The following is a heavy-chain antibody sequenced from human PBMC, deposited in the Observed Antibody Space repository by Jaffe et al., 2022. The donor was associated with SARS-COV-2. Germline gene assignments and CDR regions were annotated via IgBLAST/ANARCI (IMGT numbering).Heavy chain of an antibody. CDR2: ISSSGSTI. CDR1: GFTFSSYE. J-gene: IGHJ4*02. CDR3: ARDGSGYSYGSPIYYFDY. V-gene: IGHV3-48*03. Sequence: EVQLVESGGGLVQPGGSLRLSCAASGFTFSSYEMNWVRQAPGKGLEWVSYISSSGSTIYYADSVKGRFTISRDNAKNSLYLQMNSLRAEDTAVYYCARDGSGYSYGSPIYYFDYWGQGTLVTVSS. D-gene: IGHD5-18*01.